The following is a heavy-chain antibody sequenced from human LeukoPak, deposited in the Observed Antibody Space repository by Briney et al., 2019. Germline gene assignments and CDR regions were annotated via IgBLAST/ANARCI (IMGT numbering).Heavy chain of an antibody. Sequence: PGGPLRLSCAASGFSFSTFGMHCVRQTPGKALEWVSHISKEKSNKYYADSVKGRLRICIDASTNPLFLQMHSLRVEDTAVYYCARDRFLMGIGVAGDGGDYYYYYMDVWGKGTTVTVSS. J-gene: IGHJ6*03. CDR2: ISKEKSNK. CDR1: GFSFSTFG. V-gene: IGHV3-30*03. D-gene: IGHD6-19*01. CDR3: ARDRFLMGIGVAGDGGDYYYYYMDV.